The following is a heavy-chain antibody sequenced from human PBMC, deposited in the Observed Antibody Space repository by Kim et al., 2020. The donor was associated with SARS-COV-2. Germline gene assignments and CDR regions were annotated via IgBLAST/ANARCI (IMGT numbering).Heavy chain of an antibody. V-gene: IGHV3-48*02. D-gene: IGHD3-16*02. Sequence: GRFTISRDNAKNSLYLQMNSLRDEDTAVYYCAGYYDYIWGSYRYIGAFDIWGQGTMVTVSS. J-gene: IGHJ3*02. CDR3: AGYYDYIWGSYRYIGAFDI.